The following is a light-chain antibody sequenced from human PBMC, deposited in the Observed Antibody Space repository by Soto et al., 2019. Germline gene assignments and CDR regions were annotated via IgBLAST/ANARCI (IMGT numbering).Light chain of an antibody. Sequence: EIVLTQSPGTLSLSPGERATLSCRASQSVSSRYLGWYQQKPGQAPSLLIYGASSRATGIPDRFSGSGSGTDFTLTISRLEPEDFAVYYCHHYGGSPPFAFGPGTKVDMK. J-gene: IGKJ3*01. V-gene: IGKV3-20*01. CDR3: HHYGGSPPFA. CDR1: QSVSSRY. CDR2: GAS.